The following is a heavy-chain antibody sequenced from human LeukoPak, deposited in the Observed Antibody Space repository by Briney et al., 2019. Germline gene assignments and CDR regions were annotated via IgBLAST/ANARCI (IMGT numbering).Heavy chain of an antibody. V-gene: IGHV3-23*01. CDR2: MSDTGATT. D-gene: IGHD1-26*01. Sequence: GGPLRLSCAGSGFTFSSYAMSWVRQAAGKGLERVSAMSDTGATTYAADSVKGRCTISRDNSRSTLYLQMNSLRVDDTAKYFCAAWDPNFYYMDVWGKGITVTVS. J-gene: IGHJ6*03. CDR1: GFTFSSYA. CDR3: AAWDPNFYYMDV.